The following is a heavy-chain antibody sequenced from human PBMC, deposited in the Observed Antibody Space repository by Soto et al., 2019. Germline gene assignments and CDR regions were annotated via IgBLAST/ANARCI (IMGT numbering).Heavy chain of an antibody. V-gene: IGHV3-30*19. CDR1: GFPFSGYG. CDR2: ISYDATTE. J-gene: IGHJ4*02. CDR3: AKDNSWRYFDWCTGH. Sequence: GGSLRLSCAASGFPFSGYGMHWVRQAPGKGLQWVAVISYDATTEYYVDSVKGRFTISRDNSKNTVYLQMNNLRTEDTAVYFCAKDNSWRYFDWCTGHRGQGALVTVSS. D-gene: IGHD3-9*01.